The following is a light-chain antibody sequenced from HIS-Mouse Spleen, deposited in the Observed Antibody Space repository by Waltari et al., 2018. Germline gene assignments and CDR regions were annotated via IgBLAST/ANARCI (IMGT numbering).Light chain of an antibody. Sequence: SYELTQPPSVSVSPGQTARITCPGEALPKKYASWYQQKTGQAPVLVIYEDSKRPSGIPERFSGSSSGTMATLTISGAQVEDEADYYCYSTDSSGNHRVFGGGTKLTVL. CDR1: ALPKKY. CDR3: YSTDSSGNHRV. CDR2: EDS. V-gene: IGLV3-10*01. J-gene: IGLJ2*01.